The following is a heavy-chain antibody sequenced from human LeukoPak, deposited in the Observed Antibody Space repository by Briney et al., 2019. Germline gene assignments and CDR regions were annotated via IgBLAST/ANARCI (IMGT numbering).Heavy chain of an antibody. D-gene: IGHD6-6*01. CDR3: ARDWGVEGRPGYMDV. V-gene: IGHV4-39*07. CDR2: IYYSGST. Sequence: SETLSVTCTVSSGSISSSTYYLGWIRQAPGKGLEWIGSIYYSGSTYYNPSLKSRVTISVDTSKNQFSLKLSSVTAADTAVYFCARDWGVEGRPGYMDVWGKGTTVTVSS. J-gene: IGHJ6*03. CDR1: SGSISSSTYY.